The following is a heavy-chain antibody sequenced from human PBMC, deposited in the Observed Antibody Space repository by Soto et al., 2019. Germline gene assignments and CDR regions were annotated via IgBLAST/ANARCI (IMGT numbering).Heavy chain of an antibody. CDR1: GFTFSSYA. V-gene: IGHV3-30-3*01. CDR2: ISYDGSNK. CDR3: ARDYYGSGTERYGMDV. Sequence: GGSLRLSCAASGFTFSSYAMHWVRQAPGKGLERVAVISYDGSNKYYADSVKGRFTISRDNSKNTLYLQMNSLKAEDTAVYYCARDYYGSGTERYGMDVWGQGTTVTVSS. D-gene: IGHD3-10*01. J-gene: IGHJ6*02.